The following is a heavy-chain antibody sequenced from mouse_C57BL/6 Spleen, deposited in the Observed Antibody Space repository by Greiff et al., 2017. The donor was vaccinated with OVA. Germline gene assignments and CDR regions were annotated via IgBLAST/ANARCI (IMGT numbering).Heavy chain of an antibody. CDR2: ISSGSSTI. Sequence: DVMLVESGGGLVKPGGSLKLSCAASGFTFSDYGMHWVRQAPEKGLEWVAYISSGSSTIYYADTVKGRFTISRDNAKNTLFLQMTSLRSEDTAMYYCARTDYGSSYYAMDYWGQGTSVTVSS. D-gene: IGHD1-1*01. J-gene: IGHJ4*01. CDR1: GFTFSDYG. V-gene: IGHV5-17*01. CDR3: ARTDYGSSYYAMDY.